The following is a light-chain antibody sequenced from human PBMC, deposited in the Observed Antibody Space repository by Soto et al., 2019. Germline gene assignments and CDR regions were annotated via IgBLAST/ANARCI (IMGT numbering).Light chain of an antibody. Sequence: DIQMTQSPSTLSASVGDRVTITCRASQSISSWLAWYQQKPRKAPKLLIYDASSLESGVPSMFSGSGSGTEFPLTISILQPDDFATYYCQQYNSYSQTFGQGTKVEIK. CDR2: DAS. CDR1: QSISSW. CDR3: QQYNSYSQT. V-gene: IGKV1-5*01. J-gene: IGKJ1*01.